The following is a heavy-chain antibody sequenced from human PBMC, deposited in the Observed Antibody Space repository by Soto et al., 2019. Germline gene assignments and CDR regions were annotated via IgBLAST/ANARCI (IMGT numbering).Heavy chain of an antibody. CDR2: INHSGST. D-gene: IGHD2-15*01. CDR1: GGSFSGYY. V-gene: IGHV4-34*01. Sequence: SETLSLTCAVYGGSFSGYYWSGIRQPPGKGLEWIGEINHSGSTNYNPSLKSRVTISVDTSKNQFSLKLSSVTAADTAVYYCARGPHYCSGGSCYYYYYMDVWGKGTTVTVSS. CDR3: ARGPHYCSGGSCYYYYYMDV. J-gene: IGHJ6*03.